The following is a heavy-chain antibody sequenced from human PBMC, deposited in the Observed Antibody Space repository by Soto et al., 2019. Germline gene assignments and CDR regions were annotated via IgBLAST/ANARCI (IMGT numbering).Heavy chain of an antibody. CDR2: ISYDGSNK. CDR3: AKDSVVGATWGMNWFDP. Sequence: QVQLVESGGGVVQPGRSLRLSCAASGFTLSSYGMHWVRQAPGKGLEWVAVISYDGSNKYYADSVKGRFTISRDNSKNTLYLQMNSLRAEDTAVYYCAKDSVVGATWGMNWFDPWGQGTLVTVSS. CDR1: GFTLSSYG. V-gene: IGHV3-30*18. J-gene: IGHJ5*02. D-gene: IGHD1-26*01.